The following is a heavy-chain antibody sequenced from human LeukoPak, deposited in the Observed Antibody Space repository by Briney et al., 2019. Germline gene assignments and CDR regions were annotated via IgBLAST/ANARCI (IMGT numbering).Heavy chain of an antibody. CDR2: TYSGGST. CDR1: GFTVSGHY. D-gene: IGHD5-24*01. CDR3: ASNSYNSANWFGP. J-gene: IGHJ5*02. Sequence: GGSLRLSCAASGFTVSGHYMTWVRQAPGKGLEWVSVTYSGGSTSYADSVKGRFTISRDNSKNTLYLQMNSLRVEDTAVYYCASNSYNSANWFGPWGQGTLVTVSS. V-gene: IGHV3-53*01.